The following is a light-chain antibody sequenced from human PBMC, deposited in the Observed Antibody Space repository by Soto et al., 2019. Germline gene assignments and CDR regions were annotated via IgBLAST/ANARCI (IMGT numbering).Light chain of an antibody. Sequence: EIVMTQSPATLSVSPGERATLSCRASQSVSSNLAWYQQKPGQAPRLLIYGASTTATGLPARFSGSGSGTEVTLTISSRQTDDFAVYYFQQYNNWPGTFGQGKKGEIK. J-gene: IGKJ1*01. V-gene: IGKV3-15*01. CDR3: QQYNNWPGT. CDR1: QSVSSN. CDR2: GAS.